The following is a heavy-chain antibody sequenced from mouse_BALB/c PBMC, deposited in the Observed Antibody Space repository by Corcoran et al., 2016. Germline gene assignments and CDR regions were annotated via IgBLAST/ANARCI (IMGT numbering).Heavy chain of an antibody. V-gene: IGHV1-39*01. D-gene: IGHD2-14*01. CDR3: AREGAYRYDIYFDY. CDR2: INPYYGST. Sequence: EIQLQQTGPELVKPGASVKISCKASGYSFTDYIMLWVKQSHGKSLEWIGNINPYYGSTSYNLKFKGKATLTVDKSSSTAYMQLNSLTSEDSAVYYCAREGAYRYDIYFDYWGQGTTLTVSS. J-gene: IGHJ2*01. CDR1: GYSFTDYI.